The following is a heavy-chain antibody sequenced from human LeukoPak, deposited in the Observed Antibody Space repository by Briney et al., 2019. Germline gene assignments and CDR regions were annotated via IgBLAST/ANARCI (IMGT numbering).Heavy chain of an antibody. J-gene: IGHJ4*02. Sequence: GGSLRLSCAASGFTFSTYAMNWVRQAPGKGLEWVSSISSSSSYIYYADSVKGRFTISRDNAKNSLYLQMNSLRAEDTAVYYCARGGGARRDGYNYYWGQGTLVTVSS. D-gene: IGHD5-24*01. CDR1: GFTFSTYA. CDR3: ARGGGARRDGYNYY. V-gene: IGHV3-21*01. CDR2: ISSSSSYI.